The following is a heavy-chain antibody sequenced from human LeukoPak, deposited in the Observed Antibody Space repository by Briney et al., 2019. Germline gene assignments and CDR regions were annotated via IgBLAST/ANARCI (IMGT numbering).Heavy chain of an antibody. V-gene: IGHV4-39*01. Sequence: PSETLSLTCTVSGGSISSSSYYWGCIRQPPGQGLEWIGSIYYSGSTYYNPSLKSRFTISVDTSKNQFSLKLSSVTAADTAVYYCATTPYCSGSTCYFDHWGQGTLVTVSS. J-gene: IGHJ4*02. CDR1: GGSISSSSYY. CDR2: IYYSGST. D-gene: IGHD2-15*01. CDR3: ATTPYCSGSTCYFDH.